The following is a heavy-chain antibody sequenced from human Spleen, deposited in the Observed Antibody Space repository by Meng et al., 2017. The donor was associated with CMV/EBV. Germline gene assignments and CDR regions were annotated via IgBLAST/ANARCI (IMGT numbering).Heavy chain of an antibody. Sequence: LSLTCAASGFAFNTYWMNGVRQAPGKGLEWVANIKQDGSEKYYVDSVKGRFTISRDNARNSLYLQMNTLRAEDTAVYYCARDQVGVCGDYFSYYYGMDVWGQGTTVTVSS. J-gene: IGHJ6*02. D-gene: IGHD2/OR15-2a*01. V-gene: IGHV3-7*01. CDR2: IKQDGSEK. CDR1: GFAFNTYW. CDR3: ARDQVGVCGDYFSYYYGMDV.